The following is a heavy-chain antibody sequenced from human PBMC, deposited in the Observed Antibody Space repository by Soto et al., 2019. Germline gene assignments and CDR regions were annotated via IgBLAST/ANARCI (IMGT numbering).Heavy chain of an antibody. CDR3: ARDSTFLGRDYTSILVAL. V-gene: IGHV1-18*01. CDR1: GYSFSDYG. CDR2: ISAYNGYT. D-gene: IGHD3-10*01. J-gene: IGHJ4*02. Sequence: QVQLVQSGAEVKKPGASVKVSCKASGYSFSDYGVSWVRQAPGQGLEWMGWISAYNGYTKNAQKFQGRVTLTTDTSTSTANMELRSLRSDYTAVYFCARDSTFLGRDYTSILVALWGQGTLVTVSS.